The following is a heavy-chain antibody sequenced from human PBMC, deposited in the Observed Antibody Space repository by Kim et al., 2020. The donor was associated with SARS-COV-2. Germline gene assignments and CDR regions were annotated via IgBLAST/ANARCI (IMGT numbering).Heavy chain of an antibody. D-gene: IGHD1-26*01. V-gene: IGHV3-23*01. Sequence: DSGKGRFTISRDNSKNTLYLQMNSLRAEDTAVYYCAKRRDDLLTGATSDYWGQGTLVTVSS. J-gene: IGHJ4*02. CDR3: AKRRDDLLTGATSDY.